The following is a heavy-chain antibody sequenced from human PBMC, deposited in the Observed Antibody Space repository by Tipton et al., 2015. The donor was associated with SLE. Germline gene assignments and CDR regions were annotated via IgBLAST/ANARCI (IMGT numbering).Heavy chain of an antibody. CDR1: GGSISSSSYY. Sequence: GLVKPSETLSLTCTVSGGSISSSSYYWGWIRQPPGKGLEWIGEVNHRGGTNYNPSLKSRITMSVDTSKNQFSLKLSSVTAADTAVYYCARDSPGGGGFDWGQGTLVTVSS. V-gene: IGHV4-39*07. CDR3: ARDSPGGGGFD. CDR2: VNHRGGT. D-gene: IGHD2-15*01. J-gene: IGHJ4*02.